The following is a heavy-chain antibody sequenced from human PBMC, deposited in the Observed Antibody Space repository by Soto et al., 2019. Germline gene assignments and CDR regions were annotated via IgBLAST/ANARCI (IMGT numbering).Heavy chain of an antibody. CDR2: INGDGSIK. J-gene: IGHJ4*02. V-gene: IGHV3-7*04. CDR1: GLTFSGFW. Sequence: EVQVVESGGGLVQPGGSLRLSCAASGLTFSGFWMSWVRQAPGKGLEWVATINGDGSIKYYVDSVRGRFTISRDNAKNSLDPQMNSLRAEDTAVYYCARGFLAGGQGTLVTVSS. CDR3: ARGFLA.